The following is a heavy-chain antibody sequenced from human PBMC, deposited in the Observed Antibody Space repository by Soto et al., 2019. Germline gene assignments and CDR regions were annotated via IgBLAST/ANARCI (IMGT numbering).Heavy chain of an antibody. CDR2: IKQDGSET. CDR3: AREWPHDF. Sequence: EVQLVESGGGLVQPGGSLRLSCAASGFTFSNYWMSWVRQAPGKGLEWVANIKQDGSETSYVDPVKGRFTISRDNAKNSVYQQRNSLRVEDTAVYYCAREWPHDFWGQGTLVTVSS. J-gene: IGHJ4*02. CDR1: GFTFSNYW. V-gene: IGHV3-7*01. D-gene: IGHD3-3*01.